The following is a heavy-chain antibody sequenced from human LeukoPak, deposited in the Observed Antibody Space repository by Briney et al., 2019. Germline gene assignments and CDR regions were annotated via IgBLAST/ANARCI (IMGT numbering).Heavy chain of an antibody. J-gene: IGHJ4*02. V-gene: IGHV5-51*01. CDR1: GYSFTSYW. Sequence: GESLKISCKGSGYSFTSYWIGWVGQMPGKALEWMGIIYPGDSDTRYSPSFQGQVTISADKSISTAYLQCSSLTASDTAIYYCARPVSGGSCSDWGQGTLVTVSS. CDR3: ARPVSGGSCSD. CDR2: IYPGDSDT. D-gene: IGHD2-15*01.